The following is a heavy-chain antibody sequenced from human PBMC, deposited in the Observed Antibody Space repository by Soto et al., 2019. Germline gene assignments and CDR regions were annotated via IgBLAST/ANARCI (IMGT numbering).Heavy chain of an antibody. J-gene: IGHJ6*02. V-gene: IGHV3-48*03. CDR2: ISSSGSTI. Sequence: PGGSLRLSCAASGFTFSSYEMNCVRQAPVKGLEWVSYISSSGSTIYYADSVKGRFTISRDNAKNSLYLQMNSLRAEDTAVYYCARGNYYYYGMDVWGQGTTVTVSS. CDR1: GFTFSSYE. CDR3: ARGNYYYYGMDV.